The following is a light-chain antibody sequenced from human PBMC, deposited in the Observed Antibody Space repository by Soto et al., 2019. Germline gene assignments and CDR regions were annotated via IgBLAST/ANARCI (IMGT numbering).Light chain of an antibody. V-gene: IGLV2-14*01. CDR1: SSDVGGYNY. Sequence: QSALTQPASVSGSPGQSITISCTGTSSDVGGYNYVSWYQQHPGKAPKLMIYEVSNRPSGVSNRFSGSKSGNTASLTISGLQPEDEADYFCSSYGSTSTRYGFGTGTKLTVL. J-gene: IGLJ1*01. CDR2: EVS. CDR3: SSYGSTSTRYG.